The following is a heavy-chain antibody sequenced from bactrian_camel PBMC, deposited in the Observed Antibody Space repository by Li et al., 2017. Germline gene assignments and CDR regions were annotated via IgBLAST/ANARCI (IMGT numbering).Heavy chain of an antibody. J-gene: IGHJ4*01. V-gene: IGHV3S42*01. CDR1: GYTISRLC. Sequence: VQLVESGGGSAQAGGSLRLACAASGYTISRLCMGWFRQAPGKEREGVATVYASGAYTTYADSVKGRFGISQDNAKNTLYLQMNSLEPEDTAMYYCAAAGSTGCGPSSYVLVYASSWGQGTQVTVS. CDR3: AAAGSTGCGPSSYVLVYASS. CDR2: VYASGAYT. D-gene: IGHD1*01.